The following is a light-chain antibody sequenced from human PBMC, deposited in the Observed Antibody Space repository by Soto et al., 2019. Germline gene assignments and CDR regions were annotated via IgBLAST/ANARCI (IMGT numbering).Light chain of an antibody. CDR2: RNN. CDR3: AAWDDSLSGPAV. CDR1: SSNIGSNY. J-gene: IGLJ7*01. Sequence: QPVLTQPPSASGTPGQRVTISCSGSSSNIGSNYVYWYQQLPGTAPKLLIYRNNQRPSGVPDRCSGSKSGTSASLAISGLRSEDEAEYYCAAWDDSLSGPAVFGGGTQLTVL. V-gene: IGLV1-47*01.